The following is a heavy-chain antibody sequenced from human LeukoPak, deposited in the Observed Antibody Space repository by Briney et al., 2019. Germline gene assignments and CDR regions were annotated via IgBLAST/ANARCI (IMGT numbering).Heavy chain of an antibody. CDR1: GFTFSSYS. CDR3: ARDQNYDSSGPEFDY. D-gene: IGHD3-22*01. Sequence: PGGSLSLSCAASGFTFSSYSMNWVRQAPGKGLEWVASINSSSSNKYYASLVKGRFTISRDNAQNSLYLQMNSLRAEDTAVYYCARDQNYDSSGPEFDYWGQGTLVTVSS. V-gene: IGHV3-21*01. CDR2: INSSSSNK. J-gene: IGHJ4*02.